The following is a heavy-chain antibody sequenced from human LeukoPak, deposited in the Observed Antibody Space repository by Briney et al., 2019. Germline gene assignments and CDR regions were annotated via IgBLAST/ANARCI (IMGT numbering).Heavy chain of an antibody. CDR3: ASGGNAFSTYY. D-gene: IGHD3/OR15-3a*01. V-gene: IGHV3-74*01. CDR2: ITIDGSDT. CDR1: GFTFTDYW. J-gene: IGHJ4*02. Sequence: RAGGSLRLSCAASGFTFTDYWMHWARQTPGKGLVWVSRITIDGSDTTYADSVKGRFTISRDNAQNTVYLQMNSLRDEDTAIYYDASGGNAFSTYYWGERTLVTASS.